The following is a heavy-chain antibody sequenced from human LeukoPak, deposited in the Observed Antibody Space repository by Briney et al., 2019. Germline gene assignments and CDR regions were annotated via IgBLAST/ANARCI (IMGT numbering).Heavy chain of an antibody. J-gene: IGHJ5*02. CDR1: GYTFSKFV. CDR2: ISVKHGTT. V-gene: IGHV1-18*01. D-gene: IGHD3-9*01. CDR3: ARDPILTGYYRYNWFDP. Sequence: ASVRVSCKTSGYTFSKFVITWVRQAPGQGLESMGWISVKHGTTHYVDKFHDRLTLTTDTSTRTASMELKSLTSDDTAVYYCARDPILTGYYRYNWFDPWGQGTLVTVSS.